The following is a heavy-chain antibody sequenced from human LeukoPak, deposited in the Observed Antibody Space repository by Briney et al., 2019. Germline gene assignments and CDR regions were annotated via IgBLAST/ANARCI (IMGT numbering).Heavy chain of an antibody. V-gene: IGHV3-11*05. CDR2: ISSTGTYT. Sequence: GGSLRLSCAVSGLTFSDHYMAWIRQAPGKGLEWVSYISSTGTYTNYVDSVKGRFTISRDDAKNSLYLQMNSLRAEDTAVYYCARDLKPAAGLDFWGQGTLVTVSP. CDR3: ARDLKPAAGLDF. J-gene: IGHJ4*02. D-gene: IGHD6-13*01. CDR1: GLTFSDHY.